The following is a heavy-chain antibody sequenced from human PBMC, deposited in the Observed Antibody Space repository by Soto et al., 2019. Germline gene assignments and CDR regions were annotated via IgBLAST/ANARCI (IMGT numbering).Heavy chain of an antibody. V-gene: IGHV4-59*01. D-gene: IGHD2-15*01. J-gene: IGHJ4*02. Sequence: SATLSLTCALSRHSINNSSWRWTRQTPRPGLEWIGFIYYSGTTNYNPSLKSRVTLSVDTSKSQFSLKLSSVTTADTALYYCASSFRGGCSGGICYPHFFDYWGQGALVTVS. CDR1: RHSINNSS. CDR3: ASSFRGGCSGGICYPHFFDY. CDR2: IYYSGTT.